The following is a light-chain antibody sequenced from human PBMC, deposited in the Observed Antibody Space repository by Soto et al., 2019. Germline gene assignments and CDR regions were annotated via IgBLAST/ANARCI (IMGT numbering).Light chain of an antibody. CDR3: QKYISYPYT. Sequence: DIQMTQFPSTLSASVGDRVTITCRASQTTNTWLVWYQQKPGTAPKLLIYDASSLEVGVPSRFIASGSGTEFPIPISSMQPDDLATNYCQKYISYPYTFGQGTKGEIK. J-gene: IGKJ2*01. V-gene: IGKV1-5*01. CDR2: DAS. CDR1: QTTNTW.